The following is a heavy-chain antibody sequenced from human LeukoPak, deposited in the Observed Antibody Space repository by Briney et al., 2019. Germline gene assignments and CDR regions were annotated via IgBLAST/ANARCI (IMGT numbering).Heavy chain of an antibody. CDR2: IYYSGTT. D-gene: IGHD6-13*01. CDR1: GGSISSYC. CDR3: ARGSAAAGPPDY. Sequence: SETLSLTCTVSGGSISSYCWSWIRQPPGNGVEWIGYIYYSGTTNYNPSLKSRVTISVGTSKNQFSLKLSSVTAADTAVYYCARGSAAAGPPDYSGQGTLVTVSS. J-gene: IGHJ4*02. V-gene: IGHV4-59*01.